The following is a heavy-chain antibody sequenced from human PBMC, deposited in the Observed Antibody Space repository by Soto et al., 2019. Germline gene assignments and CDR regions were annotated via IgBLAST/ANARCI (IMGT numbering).Heavy chain of an antibody. CDR2: IYYSGST. J-gene: IGHJ6*02. Sequence: SETLSLTCTVSGGSISSGDYYWSCIRQPPGKGLEWIGYIYYSGSTYYNPSLKSRVTISVDTPKNQFSLKLSSVTAADTAVYYCARDSLAAREYYYYGMDVWGQGTTVTVSS. CDR1: GGSISSGDYY. CDR3: ARDSLAAREYYYYGMDV. D-gene: IGHD6-6*01. V-gene: IGHV4-30-4*01.